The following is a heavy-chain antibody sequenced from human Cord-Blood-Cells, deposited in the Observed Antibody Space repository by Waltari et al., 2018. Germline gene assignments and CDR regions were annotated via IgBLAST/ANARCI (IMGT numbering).Heavy chain of an antibody. D-gene: IGHD6-19*01. Sequence: QLQLQESGPGLVKPSETLSLTCTVSGGSISSSSYYWGWIRQPPGKGLEWIVSIYYSVSTYVNPSLKCRVVIAVDTSKNQFSLKLCSVTAADTAVYYCARQWPGDWYFDLWGRGTLVTVSS. CDR3: ARQWPGDWYFDL. CDR1: GGSISSSSYY. J-gene: IGHJ2*01. V-gene: IGHV4-39*07. CDR2: IYYSVST.